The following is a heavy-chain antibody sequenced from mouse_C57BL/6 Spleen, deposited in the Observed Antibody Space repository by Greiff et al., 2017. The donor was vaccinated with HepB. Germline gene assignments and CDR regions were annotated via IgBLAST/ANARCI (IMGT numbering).Heavy chain of an antibody. CDR1: GSTFSSYT. V-gene: IGHV5-9*01. CDR2: ISGGCGNT. CDR3: ACRGVRTGIDY. J-gene: IGHJ4*01. Sequence: EVQLVQPGGGLVKPGGSLKLSCAASGSTFSSYTMSWVRQTPEQRLEWVATISGGCGNTYYHDSVKGRFTISRDKAKNTHYLQMRSLRSEDAALYDYACRGVRTGIDYWGQGTSVTVSS. D-gene: IGHD2-2*01.